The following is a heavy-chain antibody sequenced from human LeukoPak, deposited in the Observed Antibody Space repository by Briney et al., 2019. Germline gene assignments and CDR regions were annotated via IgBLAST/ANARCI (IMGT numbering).Heavy chain of an antibody. J-gene: IGHJ4*02. V-gene: IGHV4-61*01. D-gene: IGHD3-22*01. Sequence: SSETLSLTCTVSGGSVSSGSYYWSWIRQPPGKGLEWIGYIYYSGSTNYNPSLKSRVTISVDTSKNQFSLKLSSVTAADTAVYYCASFYDSTGRDYWGQGTLVTVSS. CDR3: ASFYDSTGRDY. CDR1: GGSVSSGSYY. CDR2: IYYSGST.